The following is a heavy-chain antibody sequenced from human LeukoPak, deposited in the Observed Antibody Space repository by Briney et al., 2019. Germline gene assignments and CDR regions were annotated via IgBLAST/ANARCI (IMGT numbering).Heavy chain of an antibody. Sequence: GASVKVSRKASGGTFSSYAISWVRQAPGQGLEWMGRIIPILGIANYAQKFQGRVTITADKSTSTAYMELSSLRSEDTAVYYCARAGGVTDYFDYWGQGTQVTVSS. CDR3: ARAGGVTDYFDY. J-gene: IGHJ4*02. V-gene: IGHV1-69*04. CDR1: GGTFSSYA. CDR2: IIPILGIA. D-gene: IGHD2-21*02.